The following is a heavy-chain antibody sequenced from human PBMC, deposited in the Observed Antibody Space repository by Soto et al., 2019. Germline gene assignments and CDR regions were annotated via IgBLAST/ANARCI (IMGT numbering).Heavy chain of an antibody. CDR2: IGTAGDT. CDR1: GFTFSSYD. Sequence: EVHLVESGGGLVQPGGSLRLSCAASGFTFSSYDMHWVRQATGKGLEWVSAIGTAGDTYYPGSVKGRFTISRENAKNSLYLQMNSLRAGDTAVYYCARGGEVVPDAFDIWGQGTMVTVSS. D-gene: IGHD2-15*01. V-gene: IGHV3-13*01. J-gene: IGHJ3*02. CDR3: ARGGEVVPDAFDI.